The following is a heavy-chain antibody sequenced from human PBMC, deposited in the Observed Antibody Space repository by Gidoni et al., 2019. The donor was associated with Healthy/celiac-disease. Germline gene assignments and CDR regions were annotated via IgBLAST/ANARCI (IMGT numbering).Heavy chain of an antibody. D-gene: IGHD3-22*01. CDR1: GGSISSSSYY. Sequence: QLQLQESGPGLVKPSETLSLTCTVSGGSISSSSYYWGWIRQPPGKGLEWIGSIYYSGSTYYNPSLKSRVTISVDTSKNQFSLKLSSVTAADTAVYYCARQADGGHSSGWYFTYYYDSSGYHFDYWGQGTLVTVSS. J-gene: IGHJ4*02. V-gene: IGHV4-39*01. CDR3: ARQADGGHSSGWYFTYYYDSSGYHFDY. CDR2: IYYSGST.